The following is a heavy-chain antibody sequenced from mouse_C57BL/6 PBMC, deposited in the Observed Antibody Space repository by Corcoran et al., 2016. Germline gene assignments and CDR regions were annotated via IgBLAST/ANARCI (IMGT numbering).Heavy chain of an antibody. CDR2: INPNNGGT. CDR3: GRGGISDY. J-gene: IGHJ2*01. CDR1: GYTFTDYY. V-gene: IGHV1-26*01. Sequence: EVQLQQSGPELVKPGASVKISCKASGYTFTDYYMNWVKQSHGKSLEWIGDINPNNGGTSYNQKFKGKATLTVDKSSSTAYMELRSLTSEDSAVYYCGRGGISDYWGKGTTLTVSS.